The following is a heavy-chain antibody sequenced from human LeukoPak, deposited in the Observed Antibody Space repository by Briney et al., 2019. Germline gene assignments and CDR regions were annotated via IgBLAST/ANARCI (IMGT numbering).Heavy chain of an antibody. D-gene: IGHD2-21*02. CDR2: IYYSGST. V-gene: IGHV4-59*01. CDR1: GGSISSYY. CDR3: ARATTHIVVVTASDAFDI. Sequence: SETLSLTCTVSGGSISSYYWSWIRQPPGKGLEWIGYIYYSGSTNYNPSLKSRVTISVDTSKNQFSLKLSSVTAADTPVYYCARATTHIVVVTASDAFDIWGQGAMVTVSS. J-gene: IGHJ3*02.